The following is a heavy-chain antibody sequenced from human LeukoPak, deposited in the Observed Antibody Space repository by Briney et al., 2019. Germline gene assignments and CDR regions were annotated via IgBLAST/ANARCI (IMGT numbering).Heavy chain of an antibody. CDR3: ARDKQLVQGGGVY. D-gene: IGHD6-6*01. V-gene: IGHV3-21*01. J-gene: IGHJ4*02. Sequence: PGGSLRLSCAASGFTFGSYSMHWVRQAPGKGLEWVSSISSSSSYIYYADSVKGRFTISRDNAKNSLYLQMNSLRAEDTAVYYCARDKQLVQGGGVYWGQGTLVTVSS. CDR2: ISSSSSYI. CDR1: GFTFGSYS.